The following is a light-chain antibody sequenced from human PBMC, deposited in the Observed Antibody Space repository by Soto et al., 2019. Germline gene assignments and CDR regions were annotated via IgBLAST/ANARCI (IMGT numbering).Light chain of an antibody. J-gene: IGLJ1*01. Sequence: QSALTQPASVSGSPGQSITISCTGTSSDVGSYNLVSWYQQHPGKAPKLMIYEGSKRPSGVSNRFSGSKSGNTASLTLSGLQAEDEAEYYCCSYAGSSTPYVFGTVTKLTV. V-gene: IGLV2-23*01. CDR3: CSYAGSSTPYV. CDR1: SSDVGSYNL. CDR2: EGS.